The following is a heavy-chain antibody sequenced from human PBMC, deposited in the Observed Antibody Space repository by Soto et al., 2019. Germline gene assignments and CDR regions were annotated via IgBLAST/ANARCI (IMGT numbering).Heavy chain of an antibody. J-gene: IGHJ3*02. CDR3: ARRVSAFDM. Sequence: ASVTVSCKTSGYTFVSYAIHWVRQAPGQGLEWMGWINPSNGNTRYSQKFQGRVSITRDTSASTAYMELSSLKSADTAVYYCARRVSAFDMWGQGTKVTVSS. CDR2: INPSNGNT. D-gene: IGHD2-8*01. V-gene: IGHV1-3*01. CDR1: GYTFVSYA.